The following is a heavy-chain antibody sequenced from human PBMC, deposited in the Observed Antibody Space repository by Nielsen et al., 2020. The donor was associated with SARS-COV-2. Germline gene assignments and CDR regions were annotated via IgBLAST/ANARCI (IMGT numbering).Heavy chain of an antibody. Sequence: GESLKISCAASGFMFSTYGIHWVRQAPGKGLEWVASISYDGSEKFYLDSVKGRFAVSRDNSKNTVYLQMSSLRTEDTAVYYCARPLLWGTYPSAFDYLGQGNLVTCSS. D-gene: IGHD3-16*01. CDR1: GFMFSTYG. CDR2: ISYDGSEK. J-gene: IGHJ4*02. CDR3: ARPLLWGTYPSAFDY. V-gene: IGHV3-30*03.